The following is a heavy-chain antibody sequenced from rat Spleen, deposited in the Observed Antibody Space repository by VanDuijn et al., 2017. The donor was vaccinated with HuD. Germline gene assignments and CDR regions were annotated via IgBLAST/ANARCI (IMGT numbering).Heavy chain of an antibody. CDR2: IIYDGTNT. J-gene: IGHJ3*01. V-gene: IGHV5-17*01. D-gene: IGHD1-12*02. CDR1: GFTFSDYY. Sequence: EVQLVESDGGLVQPGRSLKLSCAASGFTFSDYYMAWVRQAPEKGLEWVANIIYDGTNTYYRDSVKGRFTISRDNAKSTLYLQMDSLRSEDTATYYCVRYGSFDNWFAFWGQGTLVTVSS. CDR3: VRYGSFDNWFAF.